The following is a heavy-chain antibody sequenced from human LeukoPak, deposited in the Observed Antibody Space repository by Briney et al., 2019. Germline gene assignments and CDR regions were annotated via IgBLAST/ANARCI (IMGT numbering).Heavy chain of an antibody. CDR1: GFTFKTYW. D-gene: IGHD4-23*01. CDR2: SKSDGSST. Sequence: PGGSLRLSCAASGFTFKTYWMHWVRQAPGKGLVWVSHSKSDGSSTSNADSVRGRFTISRDNAKNTLYLQMNSLRAEDTAVYYCARDLKGPVNDVFDMWGQGTMVTVSS. J-gene: IGHJ3*02. CDR3: ARDLKGPVNDVFDM. V-gene: IGHV3-74*01.